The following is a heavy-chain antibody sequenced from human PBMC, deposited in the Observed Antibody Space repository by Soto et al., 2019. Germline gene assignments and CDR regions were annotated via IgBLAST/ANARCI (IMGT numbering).Heavy chain of an antibody. CDR1: GCSISRYY. CDR3: ARAAAKIEYYYGMDV. J-gene: IGHJ6*02. CDR2: INHSGST. V-gene: IGHV4-34*01. Sequence: PSETLSLTCTVSGCSISRYYWSWIRQPPGRGLEWIGEINHSGSTNYNPSLKSRVTISVDTSKNQFSLKLSSVTAADTAVYYCARAAAKIEYYYGMDVWGQGTTVTVSS. D-gene: IGHD6-13*01.